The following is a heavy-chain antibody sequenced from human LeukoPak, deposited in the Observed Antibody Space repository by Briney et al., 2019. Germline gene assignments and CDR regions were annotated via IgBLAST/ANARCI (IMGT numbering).Heavy chain of an antibody. Sequence: SETLSLTCTVSGGSISSSPYYWGRIRQPPGKGLEWIGSIYYNGSTHYNPSLKSRVTISVDTSKNQFSLKLSSVTAADTAVYYCARVGQLLWFGELLRYWGQGTLVTVSS. D-gene: IGHD3-10*01. CDR2: IYYNGST. CDR3: ARVGQLLWFGELLRY. V-gene: IGHV4-39*07. J-gene: IGHJ4*02. CDR1: GGSISSSPYY.